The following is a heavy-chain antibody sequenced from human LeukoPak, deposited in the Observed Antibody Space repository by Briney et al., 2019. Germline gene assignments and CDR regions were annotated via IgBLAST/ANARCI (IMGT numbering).Heavy chain of an antibody. V-gene: IGHV3-7*02. Sequence: GGSLRLSCAASGFTLSSYWMSWVRQAPGKGLEWVANIKQDGSEKYYADSVKGRFTISRDNSKNTLYLQMNSLRAEDTAVYYCAKSGPEAGYFDYWGQGTLVTVSS. D-gene: IGHD1-14*01. CDR3: AKSGPEAGYFDY. CDR1: GFTLSSYW. CDR2: IKQDGSEK. J-gene: IGHJ4*02.